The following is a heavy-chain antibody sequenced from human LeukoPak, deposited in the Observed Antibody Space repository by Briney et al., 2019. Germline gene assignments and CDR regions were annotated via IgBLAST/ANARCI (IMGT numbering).Heavy chain of an antibody. V-gene: IGHV4-59*01. J-gene: IGHJ4*01. CDR2: IYYSGST. CDR3: TSGGMFSGDY. Sequence: SETLSLTCIVSGGSINSYYWSWIRQPPGRGLEWIGYIYYSGSTNYNPSLKSRVTISRDTSKNQFSLKLRSVTAADTAVYYCTSGGMFSGDYWGHGTLVTVSS. CDR1: GGSINSYY. D-gene: IGHD3-10*02.